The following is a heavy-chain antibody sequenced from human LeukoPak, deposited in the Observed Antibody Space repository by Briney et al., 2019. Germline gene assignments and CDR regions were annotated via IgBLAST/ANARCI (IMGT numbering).Heavy chain of an antibody. CDR2: ISTSGSTI. V-gene: IGHV3-48*03. CDR1: GFTFGSYE. D-gene: IGHD1-26*01. CDR3: ARADGGSYHRYFDH. Sequence: PGGSLRLSCAASGFTFGSYEMNWFRQSPRKGLEWLSYISTSGSTINYAGSVKGRLTISRDNGNNSLYLHLHSLSAEDTAVYYFARADGGSYHRYFDHWGQGTVVTVSS. J-gene: IGHJ4*02.